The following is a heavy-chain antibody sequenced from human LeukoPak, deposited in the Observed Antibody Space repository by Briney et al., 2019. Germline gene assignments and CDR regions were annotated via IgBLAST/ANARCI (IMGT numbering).Heavy chain of an antibody. CDR3: ARANSSGWYSVDAFDI. D-gene: IGHD6-19*01. CDR2: ISYNGDT. CDR1: GGSINDYY. J-gene: IGHJ3*02. Sequence: PSETLSLTCTVSGGSINDYYCNWIRQSPGKGLEWIGFISYNGDTDSNPSLKSRVTISVDTSKNQFSLKLSSVTAADTAVYYCARANSSGWYSVDAFDIWGQGTMVTVSS. V-gene: IGHV4-59*01.